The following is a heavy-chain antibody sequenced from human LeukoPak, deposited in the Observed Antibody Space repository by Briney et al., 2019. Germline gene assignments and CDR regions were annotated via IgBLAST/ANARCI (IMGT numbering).Heavy chain of an antibody. J-gene: IGHJ4*02. Sequence: GESLKISCKGSGYSFTSYWISWVRQMPGKGLEWMGRIDPSDSYTNYSPSFQGHVTISADKSISTAYLHWSSLKASDTAMYFCGRGRGKDDYWGQGTLVTVSS. CDR3: GRGRGKDDY. D-gene: IGHD3-16*01. CDR1: GYSFTSYW. CDR2: IDPSDSYT. V-gene: IGHV5-10-1*01.